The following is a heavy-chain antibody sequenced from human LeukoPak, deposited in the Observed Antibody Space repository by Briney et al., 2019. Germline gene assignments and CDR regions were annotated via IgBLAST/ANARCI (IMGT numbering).Heavy chain of an antibody. V-gene: IGHV4-34*01. Sequence: PSETLSLTCAVYGGSFSCYYLSWIRQPPGKGPEWIGEINHSGSTNYNPSLKSRVTISVATSKNQFSLKLSSVTAADTAVYYCARRDVLLWFGEFDYWGQGTLVTVSS. D-gene: IGHD3-10*01. CDR1: GGSFSCYY. CDR2: INHSGST. J-gene: IGHJ4*02. CDR3: ARRDVLLWFGEFDY.